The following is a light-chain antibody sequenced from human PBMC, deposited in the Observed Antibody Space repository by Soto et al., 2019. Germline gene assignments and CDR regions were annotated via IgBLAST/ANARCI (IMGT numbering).Light chain of an antibody. V-gene: IGLV2-14*03. CDR1: NNDVGGYNY. J-gene: IGLJ1*01. Sequence: QSVLTQPASVSGSPGQSITISCTGTNNDVGGYNYVSWFQQHPGKAPKLIIYDVSDRPSGVSDRFSGSTSDNTASLTISGLQTEDEADYYCSSYSSSGSPYVFGTGTKVTVL. CDR3: SSYSSSGSPYV. CDR2: DVS.